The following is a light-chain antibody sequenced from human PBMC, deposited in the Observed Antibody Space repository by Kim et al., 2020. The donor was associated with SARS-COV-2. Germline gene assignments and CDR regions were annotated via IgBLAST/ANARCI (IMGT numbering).Light chain of an antibody. Sequence: NFMLTQPHSVSESPGKTVTISCTRSSGSIASSYVDWYQQRPGSAPSTCIYDDNERPSGVPDRFSGSIDSSSNTASLTISGLRTEDEADYYFQSYDSSKDCVFGGGTQLTVL. V-gene: IGLV6-57*04. CDR2: DDN. J-gene: IGLJ3*02. CDR1: SGSIASSY. CDR3: QSYDSSKDCV.